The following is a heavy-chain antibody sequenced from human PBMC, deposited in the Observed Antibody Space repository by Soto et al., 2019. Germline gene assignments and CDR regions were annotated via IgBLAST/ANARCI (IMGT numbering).Heavy chain of an antibody. Sequence: GGSLRLSCAASGFTFSSYSMNWVRQAPGKGLEWVSYISSSSSTIYYADSVKGRFTISRDNAKNSLYLQMNSLRADDTAVYYCATYRYCGDRSCHWSFDVWGQGTKVTVSS. CDR2: ISSSSSTI. D-gene: IGHD2-15*01. V-gene: IGHV3-48*04. CDR1: GFTFSSYS. CDR3: ATYRYCGDRSCHWSFDV. J-gene: IGHJ3*01.